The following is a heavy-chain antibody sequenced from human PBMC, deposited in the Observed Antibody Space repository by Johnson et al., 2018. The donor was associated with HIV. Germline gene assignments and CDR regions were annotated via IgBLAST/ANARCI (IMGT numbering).Heavy chain of an antibody. CDR2: ISWNSGSI. D-gene: IGHD3-10*01. Sequence: VQLVESGGGLVKPGGSLRLSCAASGFTFDDYAMHWVRQAPGKGLEWVSGISWNSGSIGYADSVKGRFTISRDNAKNSLYLQMNSLRAEDTAVYYCAKALRIFGSGVKEAFDIWGQGTMVTVSS. V-gene: IGHV3-9*01. J-gene: IGHJ3*02. CDR3: AKALRIFGSGVKEAFDI. CDR1: GFTFDDYA.